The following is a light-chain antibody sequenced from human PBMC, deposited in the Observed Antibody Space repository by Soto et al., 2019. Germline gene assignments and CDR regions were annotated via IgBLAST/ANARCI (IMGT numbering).Light chain of an antibody. CDR3: CSYTRTSNHYF. J-gene: IGLJ1*01. V-gene: IGLV2-14*02. CDR1: NTDVENYNF. CDR2: EDY. Sequence: SGLTQPASVSGSPGRSITISCTGINTDVENYNFVSWYQQRPGKAPKLMIYEDYKRPSGVSNRFSGSKSGNTASLTISGLQTEDEAVYYCCSYTRTSNHYFFGSGTKVTVL.